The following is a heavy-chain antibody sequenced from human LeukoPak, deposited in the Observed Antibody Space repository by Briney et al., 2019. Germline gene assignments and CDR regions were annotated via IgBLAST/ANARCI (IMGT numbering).Heavy chain of an antibody. CDR1: GFTFSSYS. Sequence: GGSLRLSCAASGFTFSSYSMNWVRQAPGKGLEWVSSISSRSTYIYHADSVKGRFTISRDNAKNSLFLQMNSLRAEDTAVYFCARGGVFSSGWYVDYWGQGTLVSVPS. D-gene: IGHD6-19*01. V-gene: IGHV3-21*01. J-gene: IGHJ4*02. CDR3: ARGGVFSSGWYVDY. CDR2: ISSRSTYI.